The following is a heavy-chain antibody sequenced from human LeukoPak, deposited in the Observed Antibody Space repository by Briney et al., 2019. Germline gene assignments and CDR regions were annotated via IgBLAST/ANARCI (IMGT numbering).Heavy chain of an antibody. J-gene: IGHJ4*02. D-gene: IGHD6-19*01. CDR2: IQEDGKKE. Sequence: PGGSLRLSCEASGFTFTKFWMSWVRQAPGKGLEWVANIQEDGKKENYVDSVRGRFTISRDNAKNSLYLQMFSLRVDDSAVYYCARVGKNGWDFDHWGQGTLVTVSS. V-gene: IGHV3-7*01. CDR1: GFTFTKFW. CDR3: ARVGKNGWDFDH.